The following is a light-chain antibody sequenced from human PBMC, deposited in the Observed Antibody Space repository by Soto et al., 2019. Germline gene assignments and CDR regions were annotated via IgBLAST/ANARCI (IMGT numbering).Light chain of an antibody. Sequence: DIQMTQSPPTLSASVGDRVTITCRASQSISTWLAWYRQKPGKVLEVLIYKASSLQSGVPPRFSGSGSGTEFTLTISSLQPDDSATYYCKQYDRYWTFGQGTKVDIK. J-gene: IGKJ1*01. CDR1: QSISTW. CDR3: KQYDRYWT. V-gene: IGKV1-5*03. CDR2: KAS.